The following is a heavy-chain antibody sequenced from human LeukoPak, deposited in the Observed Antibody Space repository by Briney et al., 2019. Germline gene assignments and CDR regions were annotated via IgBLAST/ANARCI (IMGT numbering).Heavy chain of an antibody. V-gene: IGHV1-46*01. D-gene: IGHD3-10*01. Sequence: ASVKVSCKASGYTFTNYYMHWVRQAPGQGLEWMGIINPSGGSTSYAQKFQGRVTMTRDTSTSTVYMELSSLRSEDTAVYYCARGGEYQPYYYNVLKEYYFDYWGQGTLVTVSS. CDR3: ARGGEYQPYYYNVLKEYYFDY. CDR2: INPSGGST. J-gene: IGHJ4*02. CDR1: GYTFTNYY.